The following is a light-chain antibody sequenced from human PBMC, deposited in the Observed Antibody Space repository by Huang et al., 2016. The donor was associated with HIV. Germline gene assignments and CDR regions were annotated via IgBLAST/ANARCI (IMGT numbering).Light chain of an antibody. J-gene: IGKJ3*01. Sequence: DIQMTQSPSSLSASVGDRVTITCRASQTISINLNWYQQIPGKAPKVRIYGASSLQSGAPSRFSGSGSGTDFTLTISSLQPDDFATYFCQQSYSMPPTFGPGTKVNI. CDR2: GAS. CDR3: QQSYSMPPT. V-gene: IGKV1-39*01. CDR1: QTISIN.